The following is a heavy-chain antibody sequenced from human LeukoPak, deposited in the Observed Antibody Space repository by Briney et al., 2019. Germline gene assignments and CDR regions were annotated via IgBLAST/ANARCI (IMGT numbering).Heavy chain of an antibody. CDR3: AREIFSGTYGDGKYFDL. CDR2: IYYSGST. Sequence: PSETLSLTCTVSGGSISSSSYYWGWIRQPPGKGLEWIGSIYYSGSTYYNPSLKSRVTISVDTSKNQFSLKLSSVTAADTAVYYCAREIFSGTYGDGKYFDLWGRGNLVTVSS. V-gene: IGHV4-39*07. D-gene: IGHD1-26*01. J-gene: IGHJ2*01. CDR1: GGSISSSSYY.